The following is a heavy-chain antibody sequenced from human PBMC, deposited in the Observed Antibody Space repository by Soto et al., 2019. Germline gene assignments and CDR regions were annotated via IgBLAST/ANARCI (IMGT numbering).Heavy chain of an antibody. Sequence: SETLSLTCTVSGGSVSSGAYYWTWIRQRPGKGLEWIGYIYYIGSTYYSPSLKSRLSISLDTSKNQFYLRLSSVTAADTAMYYCARPRLSAVYGFDIWGQGTMVTVSS. J-gene: IGHJ3*02. V-gene: IGHV4-31*03. CDR3: ARPRLSAVYGFDI. D-gene: IGHD1-20*01. CDR1: GGSVSSGAYY. CDR2: IYYIGST.